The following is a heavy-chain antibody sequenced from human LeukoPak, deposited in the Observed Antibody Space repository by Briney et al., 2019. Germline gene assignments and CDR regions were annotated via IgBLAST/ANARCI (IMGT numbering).Heavy chain of an antibody. Sequence: GGSLRLSCAAAGFTFSSYAMHWVRQAPGKGLEWVAVISYDGSNKYYADSVKGRFTISRDNSKNTLYLQMNSLRAEDTAVYYCAKELAATWGQRFDYWGQGTLVTVSS. J-gene: IGHJ4*02. V-gene: IGHV3-30*04. CDR1: GFTFSSYA. D-gene: IGHD1-26*01. CDR2: ISYDGSNK. CDR3: AKELAATWGQRFDY.